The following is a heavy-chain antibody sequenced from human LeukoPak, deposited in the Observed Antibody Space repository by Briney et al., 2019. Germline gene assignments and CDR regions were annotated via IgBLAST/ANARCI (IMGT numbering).Heavy chain of an antibody. V-gene: IGHV4-59*01. CDR3: ARVYQDSSGYYYWFDP. D-gene: IGHD3-22*01. CDR1: GVTISSYY. Sequence: SETLSLTCAVSGVTISSYYWSWIRQPPGKGLEWIGYIYYSGSTNYTHSLKSRVTISVDTSKNQFSLKLSSVSAADTAVYYCARVYQDSSGYYYWFDPWGQGTLVTVSS. J-gene: IGHJ5*02. CDR2: IYYSGST.